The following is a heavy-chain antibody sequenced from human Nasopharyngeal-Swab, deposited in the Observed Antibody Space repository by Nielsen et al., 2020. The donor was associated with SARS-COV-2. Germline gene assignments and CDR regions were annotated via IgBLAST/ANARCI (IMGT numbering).Heavy chain of an antibody. Sequence: WIRQPPGKGLEWIGEINHSGSTNYNPSLTSRVTISVDTSKNQFSLKLSSVTAADTAVYYCARVSWEGSYYYYYMDVWGKGTTVTVSS. D-gene: IGHD1-26*01. CDR2: INHSGST. V-gene: IGHV4-34*01. J-gene: IGHJ6*03. CDR3: ARVSWEGSYYYYYMDV.